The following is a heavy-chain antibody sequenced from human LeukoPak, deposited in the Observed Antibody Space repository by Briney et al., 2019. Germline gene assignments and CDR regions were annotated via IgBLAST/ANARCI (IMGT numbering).Heavy chain of an antibody. D-gene: IGHD1-26*01. Sequence: ASVKVSCKASGYTFTSYGISWVRQAPGQGLEWMGWISAYNGNTNYAQKLQGRVTMTTDTSTSTAYMELRSLRSNDTAVYYCARGDSGSYPPPPDYWGQGTLVTVSS. CDR2: ISAYNGNT. V-gene: IGHV1-18*01. J-gene: IGHJ4*02. CDR3: ARGDSGSYPPPPDY. CDR1: GYTFTSYG.